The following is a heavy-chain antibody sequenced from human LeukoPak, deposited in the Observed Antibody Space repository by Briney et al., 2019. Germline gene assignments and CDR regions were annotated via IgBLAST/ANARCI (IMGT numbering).Heavy chain of an antibody. V-gene: IGHV3-74*01. CDR1: GFTFSSYW. CDR3: ARGKYCSGGSCYEYWSDP. D-gene: IGHD2-15*01. CDR2: INSDGSST. Sequence: PGGSLRLSCAASGFTFSSYWMHWVRQAPGKGLVWVSRINSDGSSTNYADSVKGRFTISRDNAKNTLYLQMNSLRADDTAVYYCARGKYCSGGSCYEYWSDPWGQGTLVTVSS. J-gene: IGHJ5*02.